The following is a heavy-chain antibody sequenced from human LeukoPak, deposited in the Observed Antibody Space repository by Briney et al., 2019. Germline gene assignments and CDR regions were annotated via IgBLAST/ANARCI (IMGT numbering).Heavy chain of an antibody. CDR2: ISGSGGST. CDR3: ANGIAAIRY. J-gene: IGHJ4*02. Sequence: GGSLGLSCTASGFTFSSYAMSWVRQAPGKGLEWVSAISGSGGSTYYADSVKGRFTISRDNSKNTLYLQMNSLRAEDTAVYYCANGIAAIRYWGQGTLVTVSS. CDR1: GFTFSSYA. V-gene: IGHV3-23*01. D-gene: IGHD6-13*01.